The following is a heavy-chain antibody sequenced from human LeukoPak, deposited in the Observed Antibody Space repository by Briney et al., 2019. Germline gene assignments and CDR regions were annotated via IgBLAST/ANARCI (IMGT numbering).Heavy chain of an antibody. Sequence: SVKVSCKASGGTFSSYAISWVRQAPGQGLEWMGGIIPIFGTANYAQKFQGRVTMTEDTSTDTAYMELSSLRSEDTAVYYCATVIAARGGYYYGMDVWGQGTTVTVSS. CDR3: ATVIAARGGYYYGMDV. V-gene: IGHV1-69*06. CDR1: GGTFSSYA. J-gene: IGHJ6*02. D-gene: IGHD6-6*01. CDR2: IIPIFGTA.